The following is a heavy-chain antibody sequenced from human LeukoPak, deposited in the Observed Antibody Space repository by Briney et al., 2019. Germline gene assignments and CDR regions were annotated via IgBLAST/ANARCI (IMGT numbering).Heavy chain of an antibody. Sequence: SETLSLTCTVSGGSISANYWIWMRQSAGKGLEYIGRIYSSGSTNYNPSLKSRVTMSVDTSKNQFSLKLSSVTAADTAVYYCARAKREIFGVQEDYMDVWGKGTTVTVSS. V-gene: IGHV4-4*07. J-gene: IGHJ6*03. CDR2: IYSSGST. D-gene: IGHD3-3*01. CDR1: GGSISANY. CDR3: ARAKREIFGVQEDYMDV.